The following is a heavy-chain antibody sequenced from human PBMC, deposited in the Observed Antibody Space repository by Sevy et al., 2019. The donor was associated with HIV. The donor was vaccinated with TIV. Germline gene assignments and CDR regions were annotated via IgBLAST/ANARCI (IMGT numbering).Heavy chain of an antibody. CDR2: IYYSGST. V-gene: IGHV4-59*12. CDR1: GGSISRYY. J-gene: IGHJ4*02. D-gene: IGHD5-18*01. Sequence: SETLSLTCTVSGGSISRYYWSWIRQPPGKGLEWIGYIYYSGSTNYNPSLKSRVTISVDTSKNQVSLKLSSVTAADTAVYYCARIRAGYSHGYYFDYWGQGTLVTVSS. CDR3: ARIRAGYSHGYYFDY.